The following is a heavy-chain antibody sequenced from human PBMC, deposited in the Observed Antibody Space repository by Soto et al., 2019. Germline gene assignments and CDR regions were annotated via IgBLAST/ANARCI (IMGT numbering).Heavy chain of an antibody. CDR1: GYTFTSSG. CDR3: ARYQGITTFGVYSMYYYGMDV. J-gene: IGHJ6*02. Sequence: QVQLVQSGAEVKKPGASVKVSCKASGYTFTSSGISWVRQAPGQGLEWMGWISTDNGNTNYAQHLQGRVSMTTDTSTSTAYMELRSLRSDDTAVYYCARYQGITTFGVYSMYYYGMDVWGQGTTVTVSS. CDR2: ISTDNGNT. V-gene: IGHV1-18*01. D-gene: IGHD3-3*01.